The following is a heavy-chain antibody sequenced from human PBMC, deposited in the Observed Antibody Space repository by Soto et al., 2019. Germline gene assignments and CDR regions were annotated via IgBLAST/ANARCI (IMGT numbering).Heavy chain of an antibody. CDR3: ARIIQDALDI. CDR2: LYYSGSA. J-gene: IGHJ3*02. V-gene: IGHV4-61*01. CDR1: GGSVSSGSYY. Sequence: PAETLSLTCTVSGGSVSSGSYYWSWIRQPPGKGLEWIGYLYYSGSANYSPSLKSRVSISVDTSKNQFSLKLSSVAAADSAVYYCARIIQDALDIWGPGTMVTVSS.